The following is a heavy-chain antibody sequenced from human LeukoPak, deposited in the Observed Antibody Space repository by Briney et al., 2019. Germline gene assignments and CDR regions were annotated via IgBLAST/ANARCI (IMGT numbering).Heavy chain of an antibody. CDR1: GFTFDDYA. CDR2: ISWNSGSI. Sequence: PGRSLRLSCAASGFTFDDYAMHWVRQAPGKGLEWVSGISWNSGSIGYADSVKGRFTISRDNAKNSLYLQMNSLRAEDTAVYYCARDYAYCGGDCYPTFDYWGQGTLVTVSS. CDR3: ARDYAYCGGDCYPTFDY. J-gene: IGHJ4*02. V-gene: IGHV3-9*01. D-gene: IGHD2-21*02.